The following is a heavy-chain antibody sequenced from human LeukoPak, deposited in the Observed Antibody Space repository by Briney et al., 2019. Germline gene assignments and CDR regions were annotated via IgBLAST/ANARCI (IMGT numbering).Heavy chain of an antibody. Sequence: PGGSLRLSCTASGFTFSTYWMHWVRQAPGKGLVWVSRISTDGSTTSSADSVRGRFTISRDNANNTLYLQMSSLRAEDTAVYYCARDGRVTTAGNWFGPWGQGTVVTVSS. CDR2: ISTDGSTT. CDR3: ARDGRVTTAGNWFGP. D-gene: IGHD4-17*01. J-gene: IGHJ5*02. V-gene: IGHV3-74*01. CDR1: GFTFSTYW.